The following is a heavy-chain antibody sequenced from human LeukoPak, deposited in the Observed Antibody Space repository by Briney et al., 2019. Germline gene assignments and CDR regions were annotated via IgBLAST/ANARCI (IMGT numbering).Heavy chain of an antibody. J-gene: IGHJ4*02. D-gene: IGHD2-2*02. CDR1: GGTFSSYA. CDR2: IIPIFGIA. Sequence: APVKVSCKASGGTFSSYAISWVRQAPGQRLEWMGRIIPIFGIANYAQKFQGRVTITADKSTSTAYMELSSLRSEDTAVYYCASIRYCSSTSCYTPFDYWGQGTLVTVSS. CDR3: ASIRYCSSTSCYTPFDY. V-gene: IGHV1-69*04.